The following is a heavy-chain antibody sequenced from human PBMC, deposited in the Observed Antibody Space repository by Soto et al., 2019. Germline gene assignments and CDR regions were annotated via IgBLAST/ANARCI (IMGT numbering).Heavy chain of an antibody. CDR1: GYTFVNYY. CDR2: INPTVGST. Sequence: RGSVKVSFKASGYTFVNYYFHLVRQAPGQGLEWMGFINPTVGSTSYAQKFQGRLTMTRDTSTSTVYMEVSSLRSEDTALYYCARNAASGLDYWGQGTMVTVSS. V-gene: IGHV1-46*01. CDR3: ARNAASGLDY. J-gene: IGHJ4*02. D-gene: IGHD6-25*01.